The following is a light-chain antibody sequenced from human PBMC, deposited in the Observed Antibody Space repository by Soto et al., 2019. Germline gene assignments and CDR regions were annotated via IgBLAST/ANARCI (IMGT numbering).Light chain of an antibody. CDR1: QSVSSN. V-gene: IGKV3-15*01. Sequence: EIVMTQSPGTLSVSPGGRATLSCRASQSVSSNLAWYQQKPGQAPRLLIYGASTRATGIPARFSGSGSGTDFTLTISSLQSEDFAVYYCQQYSNWPPITFGQGTRLEIK. CDR2: GAS. J-gene: IGKJ5*01. CDR3: QQYSNWPPIT.